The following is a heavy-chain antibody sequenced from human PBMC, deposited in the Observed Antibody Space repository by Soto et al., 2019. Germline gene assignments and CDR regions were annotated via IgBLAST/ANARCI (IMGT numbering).Heavy chain of an antibody. D-gene: IGHD6-19*01. CDR3: VKDRGIGSGWYGDFDY. V-gene: IGHV3-64D*08. J-gene: IGHJ4*02. CDR2: ISSNGGST. Sequence: GGSLRLSCSASGFTFSSYAMHWVRQAPGKGLEYVSAISSNGGSTYYADSVKGRFTISRDNSKNTLYLQMSSLRAEDTAVYYCVKDRGIGSGWYGDFDYWGQGTLVTVSS. CDR1: GFTFSSYA.